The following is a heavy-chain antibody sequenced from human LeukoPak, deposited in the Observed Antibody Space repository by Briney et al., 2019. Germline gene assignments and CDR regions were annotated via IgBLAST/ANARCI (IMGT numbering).Heavy chain of an antibody. V-gene: IGHV2-5*01. CDR1: GFSLSTNGVG. CDR3: ARRGESASCSGAGCYHFDY. J-gene: IGHJ4*02. D-gene: IGHD2-15*01. CDR2: INWNDYK. Sequence: SGPTLVKPTQTLTLTCTFSGFSLSTNGVGVGWIRQPPGRALEWLALINWNDYKLYSPSLKNRLTITKDTSKNQVVLTLTNMDPVDTATYYCARRGESASCSGAGCYHFDYWGQGTLVTVSS.